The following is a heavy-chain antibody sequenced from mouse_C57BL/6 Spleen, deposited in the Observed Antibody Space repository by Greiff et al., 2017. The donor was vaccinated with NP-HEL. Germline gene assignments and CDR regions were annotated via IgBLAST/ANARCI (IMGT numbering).Heavy chain of an antibody. CDR2: IDPENGDT. Sequence: EVQLQQSGAELVRPGASVKLSCTASGFNIKDDYMHWVKQRPDQGLEWIGWIDPENGDTEYASKFQGKATITADTSSNTAYLQLSSLTSEDTAVYYCTTDDHHDYWGQGTTLTVSS. CDR3: TTDDHHDY. V-gene: IGHV14-4*01. J-gene: IGHJ2*01. CDR1: GFNIKDDY.